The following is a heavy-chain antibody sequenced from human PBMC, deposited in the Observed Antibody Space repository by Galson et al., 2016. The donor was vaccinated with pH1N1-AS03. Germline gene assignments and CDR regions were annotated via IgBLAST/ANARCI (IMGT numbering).Heavy chain of an antibody. CDR2: ISSNGGST. Sequence: SLRLSCAASGFTFSTYAMHWVRQAPGKGLEYLSTISSNGGSTYYANSVKGRFTISRDNSKNTLYLQMGSLRAEDMAVYYCAREGHTAVAAASFDYGGQGTLVTVSS. CDR3: AREGHTAVAAASFDY. J-gene: IGHJ4*02. V-gene: IGHV3-64*01. D-gene: IGHD5-18*01. CDR1: GFTFSTYA.